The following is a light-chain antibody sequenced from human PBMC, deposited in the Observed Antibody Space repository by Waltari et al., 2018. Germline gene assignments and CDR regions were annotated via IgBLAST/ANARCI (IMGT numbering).Light chain of an antibody. V-gene: IGLV1-40*01. J-gene: IGLJ2*01. Sequence: QSVLTQPPSMSAAPGQRVTISCTGSSSNIGAGYDVPWYQQLPGTAPKLLIYSYNNRPSGVPDRFSGSKSGTSASLAIAGLQAEDEADYYCQSYDGSLSASIFGGGTKLTVL. CDR2: SYN. CDR3: QSYDGSLSASI. CDR1: SSNIGAGYD.